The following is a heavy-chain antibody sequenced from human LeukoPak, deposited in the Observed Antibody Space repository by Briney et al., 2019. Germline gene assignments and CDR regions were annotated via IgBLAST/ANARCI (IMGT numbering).Heavy chain of an antibody. CDR1: GFTFSSYP. CDR3: AKSQDGGRLFHFDY. D-gene: IGHD1-26*01. V-gene: IGHV3-23*01. J-gene: IGHJ4*02. CDR2: ISGSGGCT. Sequence: PGGSLRLSCEASGFTFSSYPMSWVRQAPGKGLDWVAVISGSGGCTYSPHSVKGRFTISSDNSKNTLYLQMNSLRAEDTAVYFCAKSQDGGRLFHFDYWGQAALVTVSS.